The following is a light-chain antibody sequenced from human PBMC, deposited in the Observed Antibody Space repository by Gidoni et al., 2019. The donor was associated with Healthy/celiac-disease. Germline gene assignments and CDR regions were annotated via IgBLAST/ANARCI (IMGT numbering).Light chain of an antibody. CDR1: QSVSSN. CDR3: QQYNNWPPGVT. V-gene: IGKV3D-15*01. Sequence: EIVITQSPATLSVSPGERATLSCSASQSVSSNLAWYQQKPGQDPRLLIYGASIRATGIPARFSGSGSGTELTLTISSLQSEDFAVYYCQQYNNWPPGVTFGPGTKVDIK. CDR2: GAS. J-gene: IGKJ3*01.